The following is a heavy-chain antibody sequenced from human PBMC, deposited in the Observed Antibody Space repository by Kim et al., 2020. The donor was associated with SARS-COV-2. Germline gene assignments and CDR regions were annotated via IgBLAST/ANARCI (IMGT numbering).Heavy chain of an antibody. CDR1: GYTFTSYG. D-gene: IGHD5-12*01. CDR2: ISAYNGNT. Sequence: ASVKVSCKASGYTFTSYGISWVRQAPGQGLEWMGWISAYNGNTNYAQKLQGRVTMTTDTSTSTAYMELRSLRSDDTAVYYCARDSDILDGYNIINWFDPWGQGTLVTVSS. J-gene: IGHJ5*02. CDR3: ARDSDILDGYNIINWFDP. V-gene: IGHV1-18*01.